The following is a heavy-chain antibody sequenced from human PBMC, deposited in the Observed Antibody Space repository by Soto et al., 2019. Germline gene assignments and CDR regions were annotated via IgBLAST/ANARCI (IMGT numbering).Heavy chain of an antibody. Sequence: QVQLQESGPGLVKPSGTLSLTCAVSGGSISSSNWWSWVRQPPGKGLEWIGEIYHSGSTNYNPSLKSRVTITVDKSKNQFSLKLSSVTAADTAVYYCARDHVAGNSSEWYFDLWGRGTLVTVSS. J-gene: IGHJ2*01. CDR2: IYHSGST. D-gene: IGHD6-19*01. V-gene: IGHV4-4*02. CDR3: ARDHVAGNSSEWYFDL. CDR1: GGSISSSNW.